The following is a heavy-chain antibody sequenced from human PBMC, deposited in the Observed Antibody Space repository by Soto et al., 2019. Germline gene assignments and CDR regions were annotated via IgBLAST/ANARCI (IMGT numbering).Heavy chain of an antibody. D-gene: IGHD4-17*01. CDR1: GFTFSSYG. J-gene: IGHJ4*02. CDR2: IWYDGSNK. V-gene: IGHV3-33*01. CDR3: ARDLLATVTSY. Sequence: GGSLRLSCAASGFTFSSYGMHWVRQAPGKGLEWVAVIWYDGSNKYYADSVKGRFTISRDNSKNTLYLQMNSLRAEDTAVYYCARDLLATVTSYWGQGTLVTVSS.